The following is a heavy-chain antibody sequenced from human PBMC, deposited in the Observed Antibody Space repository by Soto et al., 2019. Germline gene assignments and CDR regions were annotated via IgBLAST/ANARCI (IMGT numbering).Heavy chain of an antibody. D-gene: IGHD3-10*01. Sequence: GGSLRLSCAASGFTFSIYGMTWVRQAPGKGLEWVSGINTSGDNTYYADSVKGRFTISRDNSQNTLSLQMNSLRAEDTAVYYCAKVRSGSYSEFDYWGQGTLVTVSS. V-gene: IGHV3-23*01. CDR2: INTSGDNT. CDR1: GFTFSIYG. J-gene: IGHJ4*02. CDR3: AKVRSGSYSEFDY.